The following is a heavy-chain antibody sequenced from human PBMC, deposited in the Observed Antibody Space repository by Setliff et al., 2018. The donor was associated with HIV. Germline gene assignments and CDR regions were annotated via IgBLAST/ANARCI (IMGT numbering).Heavy chain of an antibody. CDR1: GFTFSNAW. CDR2: IKIKTDGGTT. V-gene: IGHV3-15*01. J-gene: IGHJ4*02. CDR3: TTSWITDGYTFGPRKYYFDY. Sequence: PGGSLRLSCAASGFTFSNAWMNWVRQAPGKGLEWVGRIKIKTDGGTTDYAAPVKGRFTISRDDSKNTLYLQMNSLKTEDTAVYYCTTSWITDGYTFGPRKYYFDYWGQGTLVTVS. D-gene: IGHD5-18*01.